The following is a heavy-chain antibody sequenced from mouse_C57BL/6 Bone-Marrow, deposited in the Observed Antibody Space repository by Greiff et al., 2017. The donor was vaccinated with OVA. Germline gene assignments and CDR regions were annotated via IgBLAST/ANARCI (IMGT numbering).Heavy chain of an antibody. CDR1: GYSITSGYY. CDR3: ARDRPITTVVDWYFDV. D-gene: IGHD1-1*01. J-gene: IGHJ1*03. Sequence: EVQLQESGPGLVKPSQSLSLTCSVTGYSITSGYYWNWIRQFPGNKLEWMCYISYDGSNNYNPSLKNRTSITRDTSKNQFFLKLNSVTTEDTATYDCARDRPITTVVDWYFDVWGTGTTVTVSS. CDR2: ISYDGSN. V-gene: IGHV3-6*01.